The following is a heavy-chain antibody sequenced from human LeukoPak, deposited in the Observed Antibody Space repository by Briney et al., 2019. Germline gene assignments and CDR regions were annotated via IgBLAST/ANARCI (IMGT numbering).Heavy chain of an antibody. J-gene: IGHJ6*03. V-gene: IGHV4-59*08. D-gene: IGHD3-10*01. CDR3: AGHDYYGSGSKGYMDV. CDR2: IYYSGST. Sequence: SETLSLTCTVSGGSISSYYWSWIRQPPGKGLEWIGYIYYSGSTNYNPSLKSRVTISVDTSKNQFSLKLSSVTAADTAVYYCAGHDYYGSGSKGYMDVWGKGTTVTISS. CDR1: GGSISSYY.